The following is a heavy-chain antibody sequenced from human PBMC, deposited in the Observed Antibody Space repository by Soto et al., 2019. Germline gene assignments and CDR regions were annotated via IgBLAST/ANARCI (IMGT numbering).Heavy chain of an antibody. CDR2: INHGGNT. V-gene: IGHV4-34*01. CDR1: GGSFSGYS. D-gene: IGHD1-26*01. CDR3: ARGRSGSFYFDY. Sequence: LSLTCAVYGGSFSGYSWSWIRQPPGKGLEWLGEINHGGNTNYNPSLKSRVTTSVDTSMNQFSLKLKFVTAADTAVYYCARGRSGSFYFDYWGQGNLVTVSS. J-gene: IGHJ4*02.